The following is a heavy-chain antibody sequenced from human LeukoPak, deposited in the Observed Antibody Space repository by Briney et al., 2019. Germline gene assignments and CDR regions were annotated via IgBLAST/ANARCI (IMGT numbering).Heavy chain of an antibody. J-gene: IGHJ4*02. CDR2: IWYDGSKT. CDR3: TRDSAIGTFDC. V-gene: IGHV3-33*01. Sequence: GGSLRLSCAASGFIFNNYGFHWVRQSPGKGLEWVAVIWYDGSKTYYTDSVKDRFTISRDSSKNTVFLQMNNLQVEDTAVYYCTRDSAIGTFDCWGQGTLVTVSS. D-gene: IGHD1-1*01. CDR1: GFIFNNYG.